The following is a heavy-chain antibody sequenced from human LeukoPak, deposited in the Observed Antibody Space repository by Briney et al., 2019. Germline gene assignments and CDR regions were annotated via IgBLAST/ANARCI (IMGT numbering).Heavy chain of an antibody. CDR3: MYYYDSSGNYFDY. D-gene: IGHD3-22*01. CDR1: GFTFRSYD. CDR2: ISGSGGST. Sequence: GGSLRLSCAASGFTFRSYDMSWVRQAPGRGLEWVSAISGSGGSTYYADSVKGRFTISRDNSKNTLHLQMNSLRAEDTAVYYCMYYYDSSGNYFDYWGQGTLVTVSS. J-gene: IGHJ4*02. V-gene: IGHV3-23*01.